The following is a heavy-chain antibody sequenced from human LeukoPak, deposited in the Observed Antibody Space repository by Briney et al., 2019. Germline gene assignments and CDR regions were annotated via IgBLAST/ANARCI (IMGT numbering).Heavy chain of an antibody. CDR3: AKVRFELYYYDSSGYPRGNYFDY. D-gene: IGHD3-22*01. Sequence: PGRSLRLSCAASGFTFSSYGMHWVPQAPGKGLEWVAVLSYDGSNKYYADSVKGLFTISRDNSKNTLYLQMNSMRAEDTAVYYCAKVRFELYYYDSSGYPRGNYFDYWGQGTLVTVSS. J-gene: IGHJ4*02. V-gene: IGHV3-30*18. CDR1: GFTFSSYG. CDR2: LSYDGSNK.